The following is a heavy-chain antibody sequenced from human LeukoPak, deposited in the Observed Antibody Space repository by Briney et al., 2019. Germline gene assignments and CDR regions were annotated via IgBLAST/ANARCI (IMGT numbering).Heavy chain of an antibody. CDR2: INTSGST. J-gene: IGHJ4*02. CDR1: GGSFSGYY. Sequence: SETLSLTCAVYGGSFSGYYWSWVRQPAGKGLEWIGRINTSGSTNYNPSLKSRVTISIDTSKNQFSLKLSSVTAADTAVYYCAREGRYYYDSGSYTLTYWGQGTLVTVSS. CDR3: AREGRYYYDSGSYTLTY. D-gene: IGHD3-10*01. V-gene: IGHV4-4*07.